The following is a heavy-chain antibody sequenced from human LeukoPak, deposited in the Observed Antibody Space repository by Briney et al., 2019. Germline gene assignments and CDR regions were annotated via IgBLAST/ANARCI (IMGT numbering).Heavy chain of an antibody. D-gene: IGHD3-10*01. J-gene: IGHJ3*02. CDR2: INPNSGGT. V-gene: IGHV1-2*02. CDR3: ARAQWFGELGDAFDI. Sequence: ASVKVSCKASGYTFTGHYMHWVRQAPGQGLEWMGWINPNSGGTNYAQMFQGRVTMTRDTSISTAYMELSRLRSDDTAVYYCARAQWFGELGDAFDIWGQGTMVTVSS. CDR1: GYTFTGHY.